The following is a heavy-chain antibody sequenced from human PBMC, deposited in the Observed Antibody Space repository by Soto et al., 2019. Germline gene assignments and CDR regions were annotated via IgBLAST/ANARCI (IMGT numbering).Heavy chain of an antibody. D-gene: IGHD1-1*01. V-gene: IGHV1-8*01. CDR3: ARRPTRYYYYYMDV. J-gene: IGHJ6*03. Sequence: GASVKVSCKASGYTFTSYDINWVRQATGQGLEWMGWMNPNSGNTGYAQKFQGRVTMTRNTSISTAYMELSSLRSEDTAVYYCARRPTRYYYYYMDVWGKGTTVTVSS. CDR1: GYTFTSYD. CDR2: MNPNSGNT.